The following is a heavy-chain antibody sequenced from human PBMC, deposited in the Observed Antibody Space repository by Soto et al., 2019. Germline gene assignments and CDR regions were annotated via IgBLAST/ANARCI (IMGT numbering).Heavy chain of an antibody. CDR2: ISGSSSNT. CDR3: AKAPASYDILTGYRPYYYYMDV. Sequence: PGGSLRLSCAASGFTFSSYSMNWVRQAPGKGLEWVSSISGSSSNTYYADSVKGRFTISRDNSKNTLYLQMNSLRAEDTAVYYCAKAPASYDILTGYRPYYYYMDVWGKGTTVTVSS. V-gene: IGHV3-23*01. CDR1: GFTFSSYS. D-gene: IGHD3-9*01. J-gene: IGHJ6*03.